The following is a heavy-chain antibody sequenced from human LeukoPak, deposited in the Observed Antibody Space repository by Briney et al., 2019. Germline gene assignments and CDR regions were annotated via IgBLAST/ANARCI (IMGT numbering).Heavy chain of an antibody. CDR3: ARAPEGAGFDL. V-gene: IGHV1-18*04. CDR1: GYSFTSNY. CDR2: ISAYNGNT. D-gene: IGHD1-26*01. J-gene: IGHJ2*01. Sequence: ASVKVSCKASGYSFTSNYIHWVRQAPGQGLEWMGWISAYNGNTNYAQKLQGRVTMTTDTSTSTAYMELRSLRSDDTAVYYCARAPEGAGFDLWGRGTLVTVSS.